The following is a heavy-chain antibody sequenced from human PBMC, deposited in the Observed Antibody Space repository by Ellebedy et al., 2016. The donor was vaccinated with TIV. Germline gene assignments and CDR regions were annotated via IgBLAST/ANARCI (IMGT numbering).Heavy chain of an antibody. J-gene: IGHJ5*02. CDR3: ARDPRGYSYGHAWFDP. CDR2: ISSSSSYI. V-gene: IGHV3-21*01. Sequence: GESLKISXAASGFTFSSYSMNWVRQAPGKGLEWVSSISSSSSYIYYADSVKGRFTISRDNAKNSLYLQMNSLRAEDTAVYYCARDPRGYSYGHAWFDPWGQGTLVTVSS. D-gene: IGHD5-18*01. CDR1: GFTFSSYS.